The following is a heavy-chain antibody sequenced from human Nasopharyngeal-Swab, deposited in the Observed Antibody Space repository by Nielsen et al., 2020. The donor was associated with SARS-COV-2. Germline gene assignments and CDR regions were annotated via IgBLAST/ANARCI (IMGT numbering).Heavy chain of an antibody. V-gene: IGHV4-31*03. D-gene: IGHD1-26*01. CDR2: IYYSGNT. J-gene: IGHJ4*02. CDR3: ARGWAGHYFDY. Sequence: SETLSLTCTVSGASITSGGYYWSWIRHLPGRGLGWIGYIYYSGNTFYNPSLKSRVTMSVDTSENQFSLNLNSVTAADTAVYYCARGWAGHYFDYWGQGTLVTVSS. CDR1: GASITSGGYY.